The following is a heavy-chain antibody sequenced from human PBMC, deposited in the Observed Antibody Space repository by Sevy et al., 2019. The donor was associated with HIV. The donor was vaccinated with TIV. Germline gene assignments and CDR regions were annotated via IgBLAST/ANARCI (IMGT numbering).Heavy chain of an antibody. CDR2: ISAGGYTT. J-gene: IGHJ4*02. V-gene: IGHV3-23*01. CDR3: AKDFSDVYYYDSSATVDY. D-gene: IGHD3-22*01. Sequence: GGSLRLSCAASGIAFSTYAMFWVRQAPGKGLEWVSSISAGGYTTYYADSVKGRFTLSRDNSRNTLDLQMNSLRADDTDVYYCAKDFSDVYYYDSSATVDYWGQGTLVTVSS. CDR1: GIAFSTYA.